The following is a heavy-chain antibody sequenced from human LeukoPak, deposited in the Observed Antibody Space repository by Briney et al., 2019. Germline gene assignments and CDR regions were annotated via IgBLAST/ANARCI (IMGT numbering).Heavy chain of an antibody. J-gene: IGHJ3*02. CDR3: TKYSGSYYVLDAFDI. V-gene: IGHV3-73*01. D-gene: IGHD1-26*01. CDR1: GFTSSGSA. Sequence: GGSLRLSCAASGFTSSGSAMHWVRQASGKGLEWVGRIRSKANSYATAYAASVKGRFTISRDDSKNTAYLQMNSLKTEDTAVYYCTKYSGSYYVLDAFDIWGQGTMVTVSS. CDR2: IRSKANSYAT.